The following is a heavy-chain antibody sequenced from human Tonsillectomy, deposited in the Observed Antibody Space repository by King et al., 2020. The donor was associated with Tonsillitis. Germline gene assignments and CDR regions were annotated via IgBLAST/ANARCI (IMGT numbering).Heavy chain of an antibody. V-gene: IGHV3-53*01. J-gene: IGHJ4*02. Sequence: VQLVESGGGLIQPGGSLRLSCAASGFSVSDNYMNWVRQAPGTGLEWVSVIYSGGDTYYADSVKGRFTISRDNSKNTLYLQMNSLRAEDTAVYFSAREQGYCSDGSCSYYFDFWGQGTLVTVSS. D-gene: IGHD2-15*01. CDR2: IYSGGDT. CDR3: AREQGYCSDGSCSYYFDF. CDR1: GFSVSDNY.